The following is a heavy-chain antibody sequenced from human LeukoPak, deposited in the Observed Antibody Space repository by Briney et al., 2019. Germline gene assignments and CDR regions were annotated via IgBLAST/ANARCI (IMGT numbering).Heavy chain of an antibody. CDR2: IYYSGST. V-gene: IGHV4-59*01. CDR3: ARAAAGLRDAFDI. CDR1: GGSMSDYY. J-gene: IGHJ3*02. D-gene: IGHD6-13*01. Sequence: SETLSLTCTVSGGSMSDYYWSWIRQPPGKGLEWIGYIYYSGSTNYNPSLKSRVTISVGTSKNQFSLKLSSVTAADTAVYYCARAAAGLRDAFDIWGQGTMVTVSS.